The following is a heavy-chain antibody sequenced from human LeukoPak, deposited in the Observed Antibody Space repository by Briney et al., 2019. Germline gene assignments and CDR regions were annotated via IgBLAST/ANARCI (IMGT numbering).Heavy chain of an antibody. V-gene: IGHV3-33*01. CDR3: SRDLAEAAAGLFDY. CDR2: IWYDGSNK. Sequence: GGSLRLSCAASGFTFSNCGMHWVRQAPGKGLEWVSVIWYDGSNKYYADSVKGRFTISRDNSRNTLYLQMNSLRAEDTAVYYCSRDLAEAAAGLFDYWGQGALVTVSS. J-gene: IGHJ4*02. D-gene: IGHD6-13*01. CDR1: GFTFSNCG.